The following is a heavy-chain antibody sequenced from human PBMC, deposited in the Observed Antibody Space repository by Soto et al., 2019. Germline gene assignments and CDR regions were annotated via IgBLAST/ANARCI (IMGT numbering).Heavy chain of an antibody. CDR1: GFTFSSYW. J-gene: IGHJ4*02. Sequence: EVQLVESGGGLVQPGGSLRLSCAASGFTFSSYWMHWVRQAPGKGLVWVSRINPDGSTTSYADSVKGRFTISRDCAKDTLYLQMNSLRAEDTAVYYCARVAIGSYYFEYWGQGTLVTVSS. CDR3: ARVAIGSYYFEY. D-gene: IGHD3-10*01. CDR2: INPDGSTT. V-gene: IGHV3-74*01.